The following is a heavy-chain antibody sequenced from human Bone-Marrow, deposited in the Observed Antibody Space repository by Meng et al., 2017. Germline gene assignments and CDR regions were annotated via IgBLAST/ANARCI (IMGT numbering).Heavy chain of an antibody. V-gene: IGHV3-15*01. D-gene: IGHD5-12*01. CDR2: IKSKTDGGTT. Sequence: GESLKISCAASGFTFSNAWMSWVRQAPGKGLEWVGRIKSKTDGGTTDYAAPVKGRFTISRDDSKNTLYLQMNSLRAEDTAVYYCARDGRGYSGYDQYYFDYWGQGTLVTVSS. CDR1: GFTFSNAW. J-gene: IGHJ4*02. CDR3: ARDGRGYSGYDQYYFDY.